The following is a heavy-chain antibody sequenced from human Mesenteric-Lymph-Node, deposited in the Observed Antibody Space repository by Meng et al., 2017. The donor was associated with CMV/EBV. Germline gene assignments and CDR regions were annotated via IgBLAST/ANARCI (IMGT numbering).Heavy chain of an antibody. CDR2: IGTAGDT. Sequence: GGSLRLSCAASGFTFSSYAMHWVRQVTGKGLEWVSAIGTAGDTYYPGSAQGRFTISRENAKNSFYLQMNSLRAGDTAVYYCARGDTSGWYIDYWGQGTLVTVSS. CDR1: GFTFSSYA. D-gene: IGHD6-19*01. J-gene: IGHJ4*02. CDR3: ARGDTSGWYIDY. V-gene: IGHV3-13*01.